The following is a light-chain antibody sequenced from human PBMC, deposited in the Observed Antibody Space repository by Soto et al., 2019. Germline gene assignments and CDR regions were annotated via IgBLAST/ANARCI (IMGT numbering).Light chain of an antibody. CDR3: QHYGSSPQT. CDR2: VAS. J-gene: IGKJ1*01. CDR1: QSFSTNS. Sequence: EIVLTRSPGTLPFSPGERATLSCRASQSFSTNSLACYQQKPGQAPRLLIYVASSRATGIPERFSGSGSGTDFTLTISRLEPEDFAVYYCQHYGSSPQTFGQGTKVEIK. V-gene: IGKV3-20*01.